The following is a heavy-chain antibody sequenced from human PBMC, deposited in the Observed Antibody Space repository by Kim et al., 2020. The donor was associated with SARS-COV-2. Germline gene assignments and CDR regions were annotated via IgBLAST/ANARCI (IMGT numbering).Heavy chain of an antibody. CDR2: IAGGTSTT. D-gene: IGHD6-6*01. J-gene: IGHJ4*02. CDR1: GFTFSGYA. V-gene: IGHV3-23*01. CDR3: AKSTSALTFHFDH. Sequence: GGSLRLSCEASGFTFSGYAMSWVRRAPGKGLEWVAAIAGGTSTTYYADSVKGRFTISRDNSKNTLYLQLSSLTAEDTALYYCAKSTSALTFHFDHWGQGTLVTVSS.